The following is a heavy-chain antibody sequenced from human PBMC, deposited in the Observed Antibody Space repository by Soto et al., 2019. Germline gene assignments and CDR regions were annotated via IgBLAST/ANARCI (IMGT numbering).Heavy chain of an antibody. D-gene: IGHD3-16*01. Sequence: QVQLVESGGGVVQPGRSLRLSCAASGFTFSYYTFHWVRQAPGKGLEWVALISFNGDNKYYAGSVRGRLTVSRDNSKSRLYLQMDGLTAEDTALYYWASESQTGVWGSPFAHWGQGTLVTVSS. CDR1: GFTFSYYT. J-gene: IGHJ4*02. CDR3: ASESQTGVWGSPFAH. V-gene: IGHV3-30-3*01. CDR2: ISFNGDNK.